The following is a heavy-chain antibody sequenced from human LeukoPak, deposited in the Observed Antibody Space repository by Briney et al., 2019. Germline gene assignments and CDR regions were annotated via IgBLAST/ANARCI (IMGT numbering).Heavy chain of an antibody. Sequence: PSETLSLTCTVSGGSISSYYWSWIRQPPGKGLEWIGYIYYSGSTYYNPSLKSRVTISVDTSKNQFSLKLSSVTAADTAVYYCARVRARIFGVVTHSHAFDIWGQGTMVTVSS. CDR3: ARVRARIFGVVTHSHAFDI. CDR1: GGSISSYY. J-gene: IGHJ3*02. CDR2: IYYSGST. V-gene: IGHV4-59*01. D-gene: IGHD3-3*01.